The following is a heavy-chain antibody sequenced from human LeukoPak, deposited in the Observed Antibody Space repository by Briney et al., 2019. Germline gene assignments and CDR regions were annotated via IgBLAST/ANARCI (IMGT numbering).Heavy chain of an antibody. V-gene: IGHV3-23*01. CDR3: AKDRKVTRAGVFDY. CDR1: GFTFSSYA. CDR2: IRDSGDIT. J-gene: IGHJ4*02. D-gene: IGHD2-21*02. Sequence: GGSLRLSCAASGFTFSSYAMNWVRQAPGKGLEWVSGIRDSGDITNYADSVKGRFTISRDQSKNTLYLQMNSLRAEDTAVYYCAKDRKVTRAGVFDYWGQGTLVTVSS.